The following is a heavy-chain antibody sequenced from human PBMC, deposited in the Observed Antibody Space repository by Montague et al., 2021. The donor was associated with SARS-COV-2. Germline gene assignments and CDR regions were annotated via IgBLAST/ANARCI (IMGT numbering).Heavy chain of an antibody. V-gene: IGHV3-21*01. D-gene: IGHD3-3*01. J-gene: IGHJ6*02. CDR3: ARGYDFWSGGYYCYYGMDV. Sequence: SLRLSCAASGFTFSSYSMNWVRQAPGKGLEWVSSISSSSSYIYYADSVEGRFTISRDNAKNSLYLQMNSLRAEDTAVYYCARGYDFWSGGYYCYYGMDVWGQGTTVTVSS. CDR2: ISSSSSYI. CDR1: GFTFSSYS.